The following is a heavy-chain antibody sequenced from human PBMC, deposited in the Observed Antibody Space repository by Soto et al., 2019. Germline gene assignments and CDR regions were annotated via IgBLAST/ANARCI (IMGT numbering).Heavy chain of an antibody. CDR2: INGGGSST. V-gene: IGHV3-74*01. CDR3: ARGLGYSYYGMDV. CDR1: GFTFSNYW. Sequence: EAQLVESGGGLVQPGGSLRLSCAASGFTFSNYWMHWVRLVPGKGLVWVSRINGGGSSTSYADSVKGRFTISRDNAKKTQYLQMNSLRAEDTAVYYCARGLGYSYYGMDVLGQGTTVTVSS. D-gene: IGHD7-27*01. J-gene: IGHJ6*02.